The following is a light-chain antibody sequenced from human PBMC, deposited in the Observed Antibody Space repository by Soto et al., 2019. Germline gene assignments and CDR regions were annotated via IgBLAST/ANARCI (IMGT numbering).Light chain of an antibody. J-gene: IGLJ2*01. V-gene: IGLV1-40*01. CDR3: QSYDSSLSVDVV. CDR2: GNS. CDR1: SSNIGAGYD. Sequence: PSVSGAPGQRVTISCTGSSSNIGAGYDVHWYQQLPGTAPKLLIYGNSNRPSGVPDRFSGSKSGTSASLAITGLQAEDEADYYCQSYDSSLSVDVVFGGGTKVTVL.